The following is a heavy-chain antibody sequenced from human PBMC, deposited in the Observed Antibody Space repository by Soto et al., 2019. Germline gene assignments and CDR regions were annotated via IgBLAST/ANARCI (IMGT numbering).Heavy chain of an antibody. CDR1: GGSISSGGYY. CDR2: IYYSGST. CDR3: ARDVGVGAYGPGIRGMDV. V-gene: IGHV4-31*03. Sequence: SETLSLTCTVSGGSISSGGYYWSWIRQHPGKGLEWIGYIYYSGSTYYNPSLKSRVTISVDTSKNQFSLKLSSVTAADTAVYYCARDVGVGAYGPGIRGMDVWGQGTTVTVSS. J-gene: IGHJ6*02. D-gene: IGHD4-17*01.